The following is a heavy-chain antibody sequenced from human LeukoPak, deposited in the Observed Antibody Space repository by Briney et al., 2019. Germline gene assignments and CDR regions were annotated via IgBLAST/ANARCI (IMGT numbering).Heavy chain of an antibody. J-gene: IGHJ6*02. CDR2: IRSKAYGGTT. CDR1: GFTFGDYA. V-gene: IGHV3-49*04. Sequence: GGSLRLSCTASGFTFGDYAMSWVRQAPGKGLEWVGFIRSKAYGGTTEYAASVKGRSTISRDDSKSIAYLQMNSLKTEDTAVYYCTREAGIVGTYYYYGMDVWGQGTTVTVSS. D-gene: IGHD1-26*01. CDR3: TREAGIVGTYYYYGMDV.